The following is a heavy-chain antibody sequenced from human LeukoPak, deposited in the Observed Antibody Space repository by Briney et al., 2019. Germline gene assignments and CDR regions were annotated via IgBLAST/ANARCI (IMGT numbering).Heavy chain of an antibody. CDR3: ARDNPPFDYGGAHPWFDP. CDR2: IIPVFGTA. Sequence: GSSVKVSCKGSGGTVSSYAISWVRQAPRQGLEWMGGIIPVFGTANYAQKFQSRVTITADESTSTAYMELSSLRSEDTAVYYCARDNPPFDYGGAHPWFDPWGQGTLVTVSS. V-gene: IGHV1-69*01. CDR1: GGTVSSYA. D-gene: IGHD4-17*01. J-gene: IGHJ5*02.